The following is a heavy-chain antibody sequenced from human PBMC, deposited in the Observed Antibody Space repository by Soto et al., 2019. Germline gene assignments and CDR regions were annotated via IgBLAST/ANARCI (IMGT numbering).Heavy chain of an antibody. CDR1: GGSISIGGYS. CDR3: ARAEGGIFDY. CDR2: IYHGEST. V-gene: IGHV4-30-2*01. Sequence: TLSLTCAVSGGSISIGGYSWSWIRQPPGKGLEWIGYIYHGESTYYNPSLKSRVTISVDRSKNQFSLKLCSVTAADTAVYYCARAEGGIFDYWGQGTLVTVSS. J-gene: IGHJ4*02.